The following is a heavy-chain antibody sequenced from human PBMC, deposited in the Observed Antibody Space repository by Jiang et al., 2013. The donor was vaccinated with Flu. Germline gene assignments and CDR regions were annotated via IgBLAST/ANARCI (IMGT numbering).Heavy chain of an antibody. CDR2: IYYSEKT. CDR3: ARHDQGRAYYYGMDV. D-gene: IGHD3-10*01. V-gene: IGHV4-39*07. Sequence: GPGLVKPAETLSLTCSVSGAFITSDGYYWAWIRQPPGKGLEWIGDIYYSEKTYNNPSLKSRVTISVDTSKNQFSLKLSSVTAADTAVYYCARHDQGRAYYYGMDVWGQGTTVTVSS. J-gene: IGHJ6*02. CDR1: GAFITSDGYY.